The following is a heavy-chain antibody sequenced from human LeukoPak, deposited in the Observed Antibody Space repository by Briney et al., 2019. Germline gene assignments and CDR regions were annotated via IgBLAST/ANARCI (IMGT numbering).Heavy chain of an antibody. V-gene: IGHV4-59*01. J-gene: IGHJ4*02. CDR1: GGSISSYY. CDR3: AREVRSSWYFDY. CDR2: ISYSVST. Sequence: SETLSLTCTVSGGSISSYYWSWIRQPPRKGLEWIGYISYSVSTNYNPSLKSRVTISVDTSKNQFSLKLSSVTAADTAVYYCAREVRSSWYFDYWGQGTLVTVSS. D-gene: IGHD6-13*01.